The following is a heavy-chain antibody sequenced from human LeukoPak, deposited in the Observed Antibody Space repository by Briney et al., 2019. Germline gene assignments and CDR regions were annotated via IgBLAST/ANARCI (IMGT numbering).Heavy chain of an antibody. CDR2: IIPIFGTA. Sequence: GASVKVSCKASGGTFISYAISWVRQAPGQGLEWMGGIIPIFGTANYAQKFQGRVTITADESTSTAYMELSSLRSEDTAVYYCAKSSCCPGIAVDDWFDPWGQGTLVTVSS. J-gene: IGHJ5*02. D-gene: IGHD6-19*01. CDR1: GGTFISYA. V-gene: IGHV1-69*01. CDR3: AKSSCCPGIAVDDWFDP.